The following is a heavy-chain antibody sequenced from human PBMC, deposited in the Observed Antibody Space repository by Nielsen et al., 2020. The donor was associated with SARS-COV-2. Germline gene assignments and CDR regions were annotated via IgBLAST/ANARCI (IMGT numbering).Heavy chain of an antibody. CDR3: AKAHIVVVVAATHGMDV. D-gene: IGHD2-15*01. CDR2: ISGSGGST. V-gene: IGHV3-23*01. CDR1: GFTFSSYA. Sequence: GESLKISCAASGFTFSSYAMSWVRQAPGKGLEWVSAISGSGGSTYYADSVKGRFTISRDNSKNTLYLQMNSLRAEDTAVYYCAKAHIVVVVAATHGMDVWGQGTTVTVSS. J-gene: IGHJ6*02.